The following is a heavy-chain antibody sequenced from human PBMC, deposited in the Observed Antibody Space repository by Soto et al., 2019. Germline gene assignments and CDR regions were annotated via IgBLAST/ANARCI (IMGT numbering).Heavy chain of an antibody. CDR2: ISYDGSNK. V-gene: IGHV3-30*18. Sequence: GGSLRLSCAASGFTFSSYGMHWVRLAPGKGLEWVALISYDGSNKYYADSVKGRFTISRDNSKNTLYLQMNSLRDEDTAVYYCAKDQFPYCSSSCSGVSDYWGQGTLVTVSS. CDR1: GFTFSSYG. CDR3: AKDQFPYCSSSCSGVSDY. D-gene: IGHD2-2*01. J-gene: IGHJ4*02.